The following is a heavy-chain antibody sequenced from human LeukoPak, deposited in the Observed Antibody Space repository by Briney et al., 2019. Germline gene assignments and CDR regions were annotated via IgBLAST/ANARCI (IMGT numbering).Heavy chain of an antibody. V-gene: IGHV1-18*01. CDR1: GYTFTSYG. J-gene: IGHJ6*02. D-gene: IGHD6-19*01. CDR3: AREMNAPIAVAGSYYYYYGMDV. CDR2: ISAYNGNT. Sequence: ASVKVSCKASGYTFTSYGISWVRQAPGQGLEWMGWISAYNGNTNYAQKLQGRVTMTTDTSTSTAYMELRSLRSDDTAVYYCAREMNAPIAVAGSYYYYYGMDVWGQGTTVTVSS.